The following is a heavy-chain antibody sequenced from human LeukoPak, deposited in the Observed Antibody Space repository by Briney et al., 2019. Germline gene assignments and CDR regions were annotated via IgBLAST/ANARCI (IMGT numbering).Heavy chain of an antibody. CDR1: GGSISSYY. V-gene: IGHV4-39*01. Sequence: PSETLSLTCTVSGGSISSYYWGWIRQPPGKGLEWIGSISYSGSTYYNPSLKSRVTISVDTSNNQISLKLSSVTAADTAIYYCARPSRGGGLSSFDDWGQGTLVTVSS. J-gene: IGHJ4*02. CDR3: ARPSRGGGLSSFDD. D-gene: IGHD2-15*01. CDR2: ISYSGST.